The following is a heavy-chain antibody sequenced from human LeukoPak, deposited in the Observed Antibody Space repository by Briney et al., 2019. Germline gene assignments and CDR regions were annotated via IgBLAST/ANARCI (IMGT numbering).Heavy chain of an antibody. J-gene: IGHJ6*02. Sequence: PSETLSLTCTVSGGSISSSSYSWGWIRQPPGKGLEWIGSIYYSGSTYYNPSLKSPVTISVDTSKNQFSLKLSAVTAADTAVYYCARGGLQDWYYYYGMDVWGQGTTVTVSS. CDR3: ARGGLQDWYYYYGMDV. CDR2: IYYSGST. D-gene: IGHD2-21*01. V-gene: IGHV4-39*01. CDR1: GGSISSSSYS.